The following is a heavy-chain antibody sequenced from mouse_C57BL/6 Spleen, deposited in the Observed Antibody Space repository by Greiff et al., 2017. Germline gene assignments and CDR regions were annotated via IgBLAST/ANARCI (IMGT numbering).Heavy chain of an antibody. J-gene: IGHJ4*01. CDR1: GYAFSSSW. CDR3: ARSPRGSSYPYYAMDY. Sequence: QVQLQQSGPELVKPGASVKISCKASGYAFSSSWMNWVKQRPGKGLEWIGRIYPGDGDTNYNGKFKGKDTLTADKSSSTAYMQLSSLTSEDSAVYFCARSPRGSSYPYYAMDYWGQGTSVTVSS. D-gene: IGHD1-1*01. V-gene: IGHV1-82*01. CDR2: IYPGDGDT.